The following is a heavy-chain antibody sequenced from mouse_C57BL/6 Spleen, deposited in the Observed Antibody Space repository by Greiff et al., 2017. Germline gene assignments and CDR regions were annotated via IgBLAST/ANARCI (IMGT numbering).Heavy chain of an antibody. J-gene: IGHJ2*01. CDR1: GYSITSGYY. V-gene: IGHV3-6*01. Sequence: VQLQQSGPGLVKPSQSLSLTCSVTGYSITSGYYWNWIRQFPGNKLEWMGYISYDGSNNYNPSLKNRISITRDTSKNQFFLKLNSVTTEDTATYYCAREGDYDVPFDYWGQGTTLTVSS. D-gene: IGHD2-4*01. CDR2: ISYDGSN. CDR3: AREGDYDVPFDY.